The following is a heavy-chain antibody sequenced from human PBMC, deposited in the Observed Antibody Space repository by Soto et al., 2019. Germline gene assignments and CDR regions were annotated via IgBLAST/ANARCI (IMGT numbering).Heavy chain of an antibody. CDR1: GFTVSSNY. D-gene: IGHD1-26*01. V-gene: IGHV3-53*01. Sequence: GGSLRLSSAASGFTVSSNYITWVRQAPGKGLDWVSVIYRDGSTYYADSVKGRFTISRDNSKNTLYLQMNSLRGEDTAVYYCARGVGGLDSWGQGTLVTVSS. J-gene: IGHJ5*01. CDR2: IYRDGST. CDR3: ARGVGGLDS.